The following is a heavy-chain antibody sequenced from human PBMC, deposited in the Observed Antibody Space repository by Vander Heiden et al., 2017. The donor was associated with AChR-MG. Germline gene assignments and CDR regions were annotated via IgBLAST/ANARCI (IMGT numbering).Heavy chain of an antibody. J-gene: IGHJ4*02. CDR3: ARAVTTSYCTGGVCYSRLAPFDY. D-gene: IGHD2-8*02. V-gene: IGHV7-4-1*02. CDR1: GYTFTSYA. Sequence: QVQLVQSGSELKKPGASVKVSCKASGYTFTSYAMHWVRQAPGQGLEWMGWINTNTGNPTYAKGFTGRFVFSLDTSVSTAYLQISSLKAEDTAVYYCARAVTTSYCTGGVCYSRLAPFDYWGQGTLVTVSS. CDR2: INTNTGNP.